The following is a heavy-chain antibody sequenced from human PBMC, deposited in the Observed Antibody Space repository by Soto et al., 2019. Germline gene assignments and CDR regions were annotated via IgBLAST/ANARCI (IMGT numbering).Heavy chain of an antibody. V-gene: IGHV4-39*01. CDR3: ARQLTVGAIDY. D-gene: IGHD1-26*01. Sequence: QLQLQESGPGLVKPSETLSLTCTVSGGSISSSSYYWGWIRQPPGKGLEWIGSIYYSGSTYYNPSLKSRVTISVDTSKNQFSLKLSSVTAADTAVYYCARQLTVGAIDYWGQGTLVTVSS. CDR2: IYYSGST. CDR1: GGSISSSSYY. J-gene: IGHJ4*02.